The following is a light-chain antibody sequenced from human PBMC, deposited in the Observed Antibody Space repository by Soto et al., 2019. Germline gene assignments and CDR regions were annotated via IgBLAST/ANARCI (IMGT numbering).Light chain of an antibody. Sequence: DIQMTQSPSSLSASVGDRVTITCRASQSISSYLNWSQQNPGKAPKLLIYDASALPRGVPSRFSGSGSGTNFTLTIASLQPDDFATYYCQQYETFSGTVGPGTKVDIK. V-gene: IGKV1-39*01. J-gene: IGKJ1*01. CDR3: QQYETFSGT. CDR2: DAS. CDR1: QSISSY.